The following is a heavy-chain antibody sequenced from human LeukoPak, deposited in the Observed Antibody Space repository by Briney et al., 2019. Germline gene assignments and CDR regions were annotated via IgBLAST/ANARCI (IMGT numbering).Heavy chain of an antibody. D-gene: IGHD2-15*01. CDR2: INPNSGGT. CDR1: GYTFTGYY. V-gene: IGHV1-2*02. J-gene: IGHJ5*02. CDR3: ARDWGLGYCSGGSCLNWFDP. Sequence: GASVKVSCKASGYTFTGYYMHWVRQAPGQGLEWMGWINPNSGGTNYAQKFQGRVTMTRDTSISTAYMELSRLRSDDTAVYYCARDWGLGYCSGGSCLNWFDPWGQGTLVTVSS.